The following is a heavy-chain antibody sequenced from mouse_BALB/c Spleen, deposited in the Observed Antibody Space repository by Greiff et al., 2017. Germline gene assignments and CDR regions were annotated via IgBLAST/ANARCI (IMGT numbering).Heavy chain of an antibody. CDR2: IWSGGST. D-gene: IGHD2-1*01. CDR1: GFSLTSYG. J-gene: IGHJ4*01. CDR3: ARRRDGNYGYYAMDY. V-gene: IGHV2-2*02. Sequence: VKVVESGPGLVQPSQSLSITCTVSGFSLTSYGVHWVRQSPGKGLEWLGVIWSGGSTDYNAAFISRLSISKDNSKSQVFFKMNSLQANDTAIYYCARRRDGNYGYYAMDYWGQGTSVTVSS.